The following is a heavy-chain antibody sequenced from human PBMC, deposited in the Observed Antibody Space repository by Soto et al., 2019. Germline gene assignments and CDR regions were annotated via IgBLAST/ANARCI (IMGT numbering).Heavy chain of an antibody. CDR1: GFTFNSYG. CDR3: AKDGRVTIFGVVLYYYYYYMDV. D-gene: IGHD3-3*01. J-gene: IGHJ6*03. CDR2: ISYDGSNK. V-gene: IGHV3-30*18. Sequence: GGSLRHSCASSGFTFNSYGMHLVRQAPGRGLEWVAVISYDGSNKYYADSVKGRFTISRDNSKNTLYLQMNSLSAEDTAVYYCAKDGRVTIFGVVLYYYYYYMDVWGKGTTVTVSS.